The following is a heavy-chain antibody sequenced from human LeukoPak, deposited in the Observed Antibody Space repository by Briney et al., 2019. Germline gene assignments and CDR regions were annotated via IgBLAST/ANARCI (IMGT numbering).Heavy chain of an antibody. Sequence: ASVKVSCKASGYTFTSYGISWVRQAPGQGLEWMGWISAYNGNTNYAQKLQGRVTMTTDTSTSTAYMELRSLRSDDTAVYYCARDMYSSSWYPLGYWGQGTLVTVSS. D-gene: IGHD6-13*01. V-gene: IGHV1-18*01. J-gene: IGHJ4*02. CDR1: GYTFTSYG. CDR3: ARDMYSSSWYPLGY. CDR2: ISAYNGNT.